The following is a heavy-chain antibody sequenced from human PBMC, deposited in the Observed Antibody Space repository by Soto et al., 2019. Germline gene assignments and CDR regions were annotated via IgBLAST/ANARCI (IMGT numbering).Heavy chain of an antibody. CDR1: WCNFATFC. V-gene: IGHV5-51*03. CDR2: IYPGDSDT. Sequence: GEFKSICRSVVWCNFATFCVGRVRQIPRKGLVRMSIIYPGDSDTRYSPSFQGQVTISADTSISTAYLQWSSLKASDTAMYYCARASWNFVDPYYPDYWGQGTQVTVSS. CDR3: ARASWNFVDPYYPDY. D-gene: IGHD2-21*01. J-gene: IGHJ4*02.